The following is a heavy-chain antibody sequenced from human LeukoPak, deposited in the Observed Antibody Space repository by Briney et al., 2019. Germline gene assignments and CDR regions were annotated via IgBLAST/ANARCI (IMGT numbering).Heavy chain of an antibody. D-gene: IGHD4-23*01. CDR3: ARATMTTVVTPGVWFDP. J-gene: IGHJ5*02. V-gene: IGHV4-34*01. CDR2: INHSGST. CDR1: GGSFSGYY. Sequence: SETLSLTCAVYGGSFSGYYWSWIRQPPGKGLEWIGEINHSGSTNYNPSLKSRVTISVDMSKNQFSLKLSSVTAADTAVYYCARATMTTVVTPGVWFDPWGQGTLVTVSS.